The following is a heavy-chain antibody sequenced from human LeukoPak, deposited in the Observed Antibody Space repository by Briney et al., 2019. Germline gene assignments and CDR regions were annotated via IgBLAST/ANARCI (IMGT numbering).Heavy chain of an antibody. CDR2: ISSNGGTT. CDR3: ARAIRGASDY. J-gene: IGHJ4*02. CDR1: GFTFSSYG. Sequence: GGSLRLSCAASGFTFSSYGMVWVRQAPGKGLEYVSGISSNGGTTYYGNSVKGRFTISRDNSKDTLHLQMGSLRTEDMAVYYCARAIRGASDYWGQGTLVTVAS. D-gene: IGHD3-10*01. V-gene: IGHV3-64*01.